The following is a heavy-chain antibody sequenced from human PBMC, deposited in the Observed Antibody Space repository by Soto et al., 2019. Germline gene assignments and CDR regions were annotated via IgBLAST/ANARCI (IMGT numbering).Heavy chain of an antibody. D-gene: IGHD2-2*01. CDR3: ARDTSNYFDF. Sequence: ASVKVSCKTSGYTFNTYYISWLRQAPGQGLEWVGWISTYNGNTNYVPKFQGRITMTTDTSTSTAYMELRSLRSDDTALYFCARDTSNYFDFWGQGTPVTVSS. J-gene: IGHJ4*02. CDR2: ISTYNGNT. V-gene: IGHV1-18*01. CDR1: GYTFNTYY.